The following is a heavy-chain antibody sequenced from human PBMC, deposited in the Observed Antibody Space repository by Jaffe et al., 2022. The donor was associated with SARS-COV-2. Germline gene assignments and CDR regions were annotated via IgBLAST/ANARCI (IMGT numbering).Heavy chain of an antibody. D-gene: IGHD3-22*01. J-gene: IGHJ4*02. CDR3: TRGGYDSSELPKY. CDR1: GFTFGKNA. Sequence: QVQLVESGGGVVQPGRSLRLSCAASGFTFGKNAMHWVRQAPGKGLEWVAVVSFDRSITSYADSVKGRFIISRDNSKNTLYLQMNSLRPEDTAVYYCTRGGYDSSELPKYWGQGALVTVSS. CDR2: VSFDRSIT. V-gene: IGHV3-30*03.